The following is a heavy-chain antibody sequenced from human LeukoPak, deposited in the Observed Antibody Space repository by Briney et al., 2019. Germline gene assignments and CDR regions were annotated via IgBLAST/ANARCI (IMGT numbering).Heavy chain of an antibody. D-gene: IGHD5-18*01. V-gene: IGHV3-30-3*01. J-gene: IGHJ6*02. CDR3: AREPRGYNPPHYGMDV. CDR1: GFTFSSYA. Sequence: PGGSLRLSCAASGFTFSSYAMHWVRQAPGKGLEWVAVISYDGSNKYYADSVKGRFTISRDNSKNTLYLQMNSLRAEDTAVYYCAREPRGYNPPHYGMDVWGQGTTITVSS. CDR2: ISYDGSNK.